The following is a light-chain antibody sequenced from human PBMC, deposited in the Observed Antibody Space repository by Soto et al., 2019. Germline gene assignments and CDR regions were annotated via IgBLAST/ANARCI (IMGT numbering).Light chain of an antibody. J-gene: IGKJ5*01. V-gene: IGKV1-39*01. CDR3: QQSYRTPPIT. Sequence: DIQMTQSASSLSATVGGSVTIPSRASQSISSYLNCYQQKPVKAPKLLXYAASSLQSGFPSRFSGSGSGTDLTLTISSLQTEDFATYYCQQSYRTPPITFGQGTRLEIK. CDR2: AAS. CDR1: QSISSY.